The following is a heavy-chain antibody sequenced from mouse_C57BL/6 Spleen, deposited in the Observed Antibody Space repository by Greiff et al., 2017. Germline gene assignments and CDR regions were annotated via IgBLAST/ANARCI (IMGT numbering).Heavy chain of an antibody. CDR2: INPGSGGT. V-gene: IGHV1-54*01. Sequence: VQLQQSGAELVRPGTSVKVSCKASGYAFTNYLIEWVKQRPGQGLEWIGVINPGSGGTNYNEKFKGKATLTADKSSSTAYMQLSSLTSEDSAVYFCARCDYDLYAMDYWGQGTSVTVSS. CDR1: GYAFTNYL. J-gene: IGHJ4*01. CDR3: ARCDYDLYAMDY. D-gene: IGHD2-4*01.